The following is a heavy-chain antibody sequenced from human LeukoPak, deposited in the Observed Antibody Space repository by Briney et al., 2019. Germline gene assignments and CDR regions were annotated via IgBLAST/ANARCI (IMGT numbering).Heavy chain of an antibody. J-gene: IGHJ4*02. Sequence: SETLSLTCTVSGGSISSYYWSWIRQPPGKGLEWIGYIYYSGSTNYNPSLKSRVTISVDTSKNQFSLKLSSVTAADTAVYYCAKRSGSRWEFDYWGQGTLVTVSS. V-gene: IGHV4-59*01. D-gene: IGHD6-13*01. CDR3: AKRSGSRWEFDY. CDR1: GGSISSYY. CDR2: IYYSGST.